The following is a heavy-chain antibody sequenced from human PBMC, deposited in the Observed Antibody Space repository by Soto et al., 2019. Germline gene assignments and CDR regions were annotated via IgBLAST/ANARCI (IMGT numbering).Heavy chain of an antibody. V-gene: IGHV4-31*03. D-gene: IGHD5-12*01. CDR3: ARDQVPVATIHRRYTTEMDT. J-gene: IGHJ6*02. Sequence: LSLTCTVSVGSTSSGGYYWSWIRQHPGKGLEWIGYIYYSGSTYYNPSLKSRVTISVDTSKNQFSLKLSSVTAADTAVYYCARDQVPVATIHRRYTTEMDTLGLRTTLTVS. CDR1: VGSTSSGGYY. CDR2: IYYSGST.